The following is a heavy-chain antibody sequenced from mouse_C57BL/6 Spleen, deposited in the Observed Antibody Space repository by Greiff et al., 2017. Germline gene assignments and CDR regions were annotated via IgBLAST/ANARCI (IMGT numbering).Heavy chain of an antibody. CDR2: INPNSGGT. CDR3: ARYDYVRYYGV. Sequence: EVQLQESGPELVKPGASVKLPCKASGYTFTDYNMDWVKQSPGKSLEWIGDINPNSGGTIYNQKFKGKATLTVDKSSSTAYMELRSLTSEDTAVYYCARYDYVRYYGVWGKGTTLTVSS. J-gene: IGHJ1*03. V-gene: IGHV1-18*01. D-gene: IGHD1-1*01. CDR1: GYTFTDYN.